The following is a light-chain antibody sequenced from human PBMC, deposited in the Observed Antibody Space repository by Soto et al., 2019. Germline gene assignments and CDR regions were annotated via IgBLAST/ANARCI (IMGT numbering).Light chain of an antibody. V-gene: IGKV3-20*01. CDR1: QSVISCY. CDR3: QHYGSLVLT. J-gene: IGKJ4*01. CDR2: GAS. Sequence: EMVLTQSPGTLSLYPGERATLSCRASQSVISCYLAWYQQRPGQAPRLIIYGASSRPTGIPDRFSGSGSGTDFTLTISRLEPEYFAVYYCQHYGSLVLTFGGGTKVEIK.